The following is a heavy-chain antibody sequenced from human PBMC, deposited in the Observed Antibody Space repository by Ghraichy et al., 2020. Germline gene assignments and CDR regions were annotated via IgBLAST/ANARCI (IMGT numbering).Heavy chain of an antibody. CDR2: ISAYNGNT. CDR1: GYTFTSYG. V-gene: IGHV1-18*01. Sequence: ASVKVSCKASGYTFTSYGISWVRQAPGQGLEWMGWISAYNGNTNYAQKLQGRVTMTTDTSTSTAYMELRSLRSDDTAVYYCAREYYRGYGDYEESVVDVWGQGTTVTVSS. D-gene: IGHD4-17*01. CDR3: AREYYRGYGDYEESVVDV. J-gene: IGHJ6*02.